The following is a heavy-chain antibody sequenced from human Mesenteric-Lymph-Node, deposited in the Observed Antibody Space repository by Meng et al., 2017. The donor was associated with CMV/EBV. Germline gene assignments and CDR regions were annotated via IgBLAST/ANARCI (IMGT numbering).Heavy chain of an antibody. CDR2: IYYSGST. D-gene: IGHD6-13*01. CDR3: AREGLEQLDLDY. V-gene: IGHV4-61*01. CDR1: GGSVSSGSYY. Sequence: GSLRLSCTVSGGSVSSGSYYWSWIRQPPGKGLEWIGYIYYSGSTNYNPSLKSRVTISVDTSKNQFSLKLSSVTAADTAVYYCAREGLEQLDLDYWGQGTLVTVSS. J-gene: IGHJ4*02.